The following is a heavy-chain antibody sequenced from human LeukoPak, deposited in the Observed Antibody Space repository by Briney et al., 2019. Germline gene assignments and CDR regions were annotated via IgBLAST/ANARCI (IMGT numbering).Heavy chain of an antibody. CDR3: TTRIAVATTDFDY. V-gene: IGHV3-21*01. CDR2: ISTSISYI. D-gene: IGHD6-19*01. CDR1: GFTFSSYT. Sequence: PGRSLRLSCAASGFTFSSYTMNWVRQAPGKGLEWVSSISTSISYIYYADSVKGRFTISRDNAKNSLYLQMNSLRAEDTAVYYCTTRIAVATTDFDYWGQGTLVTVSS. J-gene: IGHJ4*02.